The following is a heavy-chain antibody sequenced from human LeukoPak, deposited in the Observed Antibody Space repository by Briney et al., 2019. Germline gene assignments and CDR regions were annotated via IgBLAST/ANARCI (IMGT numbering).Heavy chain of an antibody. CDR2: INPNSGGT. J-gene: IGHJ4*02. CDR1: GYTFSGYY. D-gene: IGHD3-22*01. V-gene: IGHV1-2*02. CDR3: ARNYYDSSGYYYFDY. Sequence: ASVKVSCKASGYTFSGYYIHWVRQAPGQGLEWMGEINPNSGGTKYAQKFQDRVTMTRDTSISTVYMELSRLRSDDTAVYYCARNYYDSSGYYYFDYWGQGTLVTVSS.